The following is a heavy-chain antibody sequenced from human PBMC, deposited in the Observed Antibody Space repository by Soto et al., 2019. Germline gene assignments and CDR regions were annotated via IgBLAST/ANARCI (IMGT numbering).Heavy chain of an antibody. CDR1: GFSLSTSGVG. CDR2: IYWYDDK. Sequence: QITLKESGPTLVKPTQTLTLTCTFSGFSLSTSGVGVGWIRQPPGKALEWLALIYWYDDKRYSPALKSRLTITMASSNNKVVRTMTNMDPVDTATYYCATTMVRGVHPIDYWGKGTLFTVSS. J-gene: IGHJ4*02. D-gene: IGHD3-10*01. V-gene: IGHV2-5*01. CDR3: ATTMVRGVHPIDY.